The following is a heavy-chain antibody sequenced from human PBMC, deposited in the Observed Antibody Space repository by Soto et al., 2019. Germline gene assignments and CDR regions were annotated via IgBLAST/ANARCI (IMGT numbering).Heavy chain of an antibody. CDR1: GYTFTSYD. CDR3: ARDQPWSDGMDV. V-gene: IGHV1-18*01. J-gene: IGHJ6*02. CDR2: MSANNGNT. Sequence: ASVKVSCKASGYTFTSYDINWVRQATGQGLEWMGWMSANNGNTNYAQKLQGRVTMTTDTSTSTAYMELRSLRSDDTAVYYCARDQPWSDGMDVWGQGTTVTVSS. D-gene: IGHD1-26*01.